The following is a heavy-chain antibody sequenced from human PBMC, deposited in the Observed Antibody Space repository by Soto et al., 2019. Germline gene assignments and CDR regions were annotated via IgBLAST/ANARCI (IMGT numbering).Heavy chain of an antibody. D-gene: IGHD4-4*01. J-gene: IGHJ4*02. V-gene: IGHV3-15*01. CDR3: TTDTVTTFPGLDPFDY. CDR1: GFTFSNAW. Sequence: GGSLRLSCAASGFTFSNAWMSWVRQAPGKGLEWVGRIKSKTDGGTTDYAAPVKGRYTISRDDSKNTLYLQMNSLKTEDTAVYYCTTDTVTTFPGLDPFDYWGQGTLVTVSS. CDR2: IKSKTDGGTT.